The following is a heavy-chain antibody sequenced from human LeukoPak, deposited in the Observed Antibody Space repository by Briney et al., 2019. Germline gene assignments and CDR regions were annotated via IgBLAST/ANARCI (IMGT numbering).Heavy chain of an antibody. CDR2: INPSGSST. J-gene: IGHJ5*02. CDR1: GYTFTGYY. Sequence: SVKVSCKASGYTFTGYYMHWVRQAPGQGLEWMGLINPSGSSTLYAQKFQGRVTMTRDMSTTTDYMELSSLRSEDTAVYYCARDNSVGDIAWWFDPWGQGTLVTVSS. D-gene: IGHD3-16*02. V-gene: IGHV1-46*01. CDR3: ARDNSVGDIAWWFDP.